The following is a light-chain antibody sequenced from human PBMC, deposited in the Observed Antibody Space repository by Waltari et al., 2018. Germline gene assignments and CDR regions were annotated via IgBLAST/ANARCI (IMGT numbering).Light chain of an antibody. CDR1: SGDSSTV. J-gene: IGLJ3*02. CDR2: VNSDGSH. Sequence: LVLTQSPSASASLGASVKLTCTLRSGDSSTVIAWLQQQPGKGPRYLMKVNSDGSHRKGDDIPDRFSASKSGTECYLTISSLQSEDEADYYCQTGGHGTWVFGGGTKLTVL. CDR3: QTGGHGTWV. V-gene: IGLV4-69*01.